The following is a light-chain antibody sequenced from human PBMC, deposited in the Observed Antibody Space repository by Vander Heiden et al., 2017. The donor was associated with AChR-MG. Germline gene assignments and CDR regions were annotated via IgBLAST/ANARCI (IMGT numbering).Light chain of an antibody. CDR1: NIGSES. V-gene: IGLV3-21*02. J-gene: IGLJ2*01. Sequence: SAVLTQPPSLSVAPGQTARITCGGNNIGSESVHWYHPKPGQAPMLVIFDDSDRAPGIPARISGSKTGNTATLTISRVEAGDEADYYCHIWDSSSDKVLFGGGTKLTAL. CDR2: DDS. CDR3: HIWDSSSDKVL.